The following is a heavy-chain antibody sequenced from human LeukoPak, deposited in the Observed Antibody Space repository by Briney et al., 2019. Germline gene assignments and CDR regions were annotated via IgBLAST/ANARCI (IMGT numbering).Heavy chain of an antibody. Sequence: SETLPLTCTVSGGSISSSSHYWGWIRQPPGNGLEWIGNIHNGGSTYYNPSLESRVTMSVDTSKNQVSLRLTSVTAADTAVYYCARRGAGLNWFDPWGQGTRVTVSS. J-gene: IGHJ5*02. D-gene: IGHD2-15*01. V-gene: IGHV4-39*01. CDR2: IHNGGST. CDR3: ARRGAGLNWFDP. CDR1: GGSISSSSHY.